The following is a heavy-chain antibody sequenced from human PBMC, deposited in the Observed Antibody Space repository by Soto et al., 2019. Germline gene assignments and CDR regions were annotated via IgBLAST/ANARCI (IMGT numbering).Heavy chain of an antibody. CDR2: INPNSGGT. CDR1: GYTFTGYY. V-gene: IGHV1-2*02. Sequence: ASVKVSCKASGYTFTGYYMHWVRQAPGQGLEWMGWINPNSGGTNYAQKFQGRVTMTRDTSISTAYMELSRLRSDDTAVYYCATPGVVPAAKTYYYGMDVWGQGTTVTVSS. CDR3: ATPGVVPAAKTYYYGMDV. J-gene: IGHJ6*02. D-gene: IGHD2-2*01.